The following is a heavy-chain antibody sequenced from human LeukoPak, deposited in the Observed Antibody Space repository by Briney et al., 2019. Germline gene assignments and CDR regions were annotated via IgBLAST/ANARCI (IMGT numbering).Heavy chain of an antibody. D-gene: IGHD2-21*01. Sequence: GGSLRLSCAASGFTFSSYSMNWVRQAPGKGLEWVSSISSRSNYIYYADSVQGRFTISRDNAKNSLYLQMNSLRAEDTAVYYCARRDFAGFDPWGQGTLVTVSS. V-gene: IGHV3-21*01. CDR1: GFTFSSYS. CDR3: ARRDFAGFDP. CDR2: ISSRSNYI. J-gene: IGHJ5*02.